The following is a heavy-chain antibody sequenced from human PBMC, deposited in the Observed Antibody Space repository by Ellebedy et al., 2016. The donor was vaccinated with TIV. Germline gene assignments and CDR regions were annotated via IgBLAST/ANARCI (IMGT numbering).Heavy chain of an antibody. CDR3: ARGSQWLVEISFDY. CDR1: GFIFSDYY. J-gene: IGHJ4*02. D-gene: IGHD6-19*01. CDR2: ISSSGSSI. V-gene: IGHV3-11*01. Sequence: GESLKISCAASGFIFSDYYMSWIRQAPGKGLEWVSYISSSGSSIYYADSVKGRFTISRDNAKNSLYLQMNSLRAEDTAVYYCARGSQWLVEISFDYWGQGTLVTVSS.